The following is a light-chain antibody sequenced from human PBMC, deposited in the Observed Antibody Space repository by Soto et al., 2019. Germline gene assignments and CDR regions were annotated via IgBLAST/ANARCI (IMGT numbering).Light chain of an antibody. J-gene: IGLJ1*01. CDR2: DVT. CDR1: SSDVGGYDY. CDR3: SSYTSSTSYV. V-gene: IGLV2-14*01. Sequence: QSALTQPASVSGSPGQSITISCTGTSSDVGGYDYVSWYQQHPGKAPKLMIYDVTNRPSGVSNRFSGSKSGNTASLTISGLQFEDEASYYCSSYTSSTSYVFGTGTKVTVL.